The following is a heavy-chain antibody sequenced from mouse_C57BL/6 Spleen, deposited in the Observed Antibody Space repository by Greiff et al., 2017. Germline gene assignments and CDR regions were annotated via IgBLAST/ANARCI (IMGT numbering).Heavy chain of an antibody. V-gene: IGHV5-4*03. CDR3: ASDYDGYYEDAMDY. CDR1: GFTFSSYA. Sequence: EVMLVESGGGLVKPGGSLKLSCAASGFTFSSYAMSWVRQTPEQRLEWVAPISDGGSYTYYPDNVKGRVTIARDNAKNNLYLQMSHLKSEDTAMYYCASDYDGYYEDAMDYWGQGTSVTVSS. CDR2: ISDGGSYT. D-gene: IGHD2-3*01. J-gene: IGHJ4*01.